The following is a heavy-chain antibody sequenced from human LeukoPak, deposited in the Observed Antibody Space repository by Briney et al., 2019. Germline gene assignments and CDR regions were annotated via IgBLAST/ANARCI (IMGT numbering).Heavy chain of an antibody. J-gene: IGHJ5*02. CDR1: GFTFSSYA. CDR2: ISGSGGST. V-gene: IGHV3-23*01. CDR3: AKSMVRENWFDP. Sequence: GGSLRLSCAASGFTFSSYAMSWVRDAPGKGLEWVSAISGSGGSTYYADSVKGRFTISRDNSKNTLYLQMNSLGAEDTAVYYCAKSMVRENWFDPWGQGTLVTVSS. D-gene: IGHD3-10*01.